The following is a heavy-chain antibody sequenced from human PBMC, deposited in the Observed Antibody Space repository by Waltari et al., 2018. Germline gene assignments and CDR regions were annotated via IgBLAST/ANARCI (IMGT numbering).Heavy chain of an antibody. J-gene: IGHJ4*02. Sequence: QVQLVQSGAEVKKPGSSVKVSCKASGGTFSSYAISWVRQAPGHGLEWMGGIIRILCTENYAKKCQGRGTITADECTSTAYMELSSLRSEDTAVYYCARGTPTYYDFWSGYPFDYWGQGTLVTVSS. CDR2: IIRILCTE. V-gene: IGHV1-69*01. CDR1: GGTFSSYA. CDR3: ARGTPTYYDFWSGYPFDY. D-gene: IGHD3-3*01.